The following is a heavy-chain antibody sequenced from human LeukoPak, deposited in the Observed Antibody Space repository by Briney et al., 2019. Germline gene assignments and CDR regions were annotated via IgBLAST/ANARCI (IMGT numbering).Heavy chain of an antibody. CDR2: IYHSGST. V-gene: IGHV4-30-2*01. D-gene: IGHD3-10*01. CDR3: ARTGDNYYGSGDFDY. Sequence: SETLSLTCAVSGGSISSGGYSWSWIRQPPGKGLEWIGYIYHSGSTYYNPSLKSRVTISVDKSKNQFSLKLSSVTAADTAVYYYARTGDNYYGSGDFDYWGQGTLVTVSS. CDR1: GGSISSGGYS. J-gene: IGHJ4*02.